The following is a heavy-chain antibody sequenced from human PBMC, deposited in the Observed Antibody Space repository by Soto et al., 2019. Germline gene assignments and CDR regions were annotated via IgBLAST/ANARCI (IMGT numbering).Heavy chain of an antibody. V-gene: IGHV3-23*01. Sequence: EVQLLESGGGLVQPGGSLRLSCAASGFTFSSYAMSWVRQAPGKGLEWVSAISGSGGSTYYADSVKGRFTISRDNSKNTLYMQMNSLRAEDTAVYYCAKKWSSGYIGSYFDLWGRGTLVTVSS. CDR2: ISGSGGST. CDR3: AKKWSSGYIGSYFDL. D-gene: IGHD3-22*01. J-gene: IGHJ2*01. CDR1: GFTFSSYA.